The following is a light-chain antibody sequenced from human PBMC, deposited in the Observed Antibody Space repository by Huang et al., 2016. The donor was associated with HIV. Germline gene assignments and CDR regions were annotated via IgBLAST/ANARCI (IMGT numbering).Light chain of an antibody. V-gene: IGKV1-27*01. Sequence: DIQMTQSPSSLSTSVGDRATITCRASQGAGNSLAWYQQKPGKVPKLLIYAASTLRSGVPSRFSGSGSGTEFTLTISGLQPEDVATYYCQKYNSAPYTFGQGTRLDIK. CDR2: AAS. CDR1: QGAGNS. J-gene: IGKJ2*01. CDR3: QKYNSAPYT.